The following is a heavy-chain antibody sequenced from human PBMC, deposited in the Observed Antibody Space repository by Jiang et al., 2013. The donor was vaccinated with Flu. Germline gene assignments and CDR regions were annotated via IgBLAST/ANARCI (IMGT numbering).Heavy chain of an antibody. CDR2: INHSGST. CDR1: GESLTGYY. V-gene: IGHV4-34*01. D-gene: IGHD5-12*01. J-gene: IGHJ5*02. Sequence: GLVKPSETLSLICAVSGESLTGYYWTWIRQSPGKGLEWLGAINHSGSTHNNPSLKSRVTISVDRSKNQVSLRLTSVTAADTAVYYCARLHGYDDNYFHPWGQGTLVTVSS. CDR3: ARLHGYDDNYFHP.